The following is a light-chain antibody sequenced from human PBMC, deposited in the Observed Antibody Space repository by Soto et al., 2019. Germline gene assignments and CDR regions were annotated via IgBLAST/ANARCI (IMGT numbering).Light chain of an antibody. J-gene: IGLJ1*01. CDR2: EVS. V-gene: IGLV2-14*01. CDR1: SSDVGGYNY. Sequence: QSALTQPASVSGSPGQSITISCTGTSSDVGGYNYVSWYQHHPGKAPKLMIYEVSNRPSGVSNRFSCSKSGNTASLTISGLQAEDEADYYCSSYTTSSTVYVFGTGTKVTVL. CDR3: SSYTTSSTVYV.